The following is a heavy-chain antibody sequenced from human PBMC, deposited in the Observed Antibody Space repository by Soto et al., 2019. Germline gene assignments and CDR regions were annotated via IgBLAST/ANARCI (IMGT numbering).Heavy chain of an antibody. D-gene: IGHD6-19*01. J-gene: IGHJ6*02. Sequence: GASVKVSCKASGYTFTGYYMHWVRQAPGQGFEWMGWINPNSGGTNYAQKFQGWVTMTRDTSISTAYMELSRLRSDDTAVYYCARDTVAGISSGYYGMDVWGQGTTVTVSS. CDR3: ARDTVAGISSGYYGMDV. CDR2: INPNSGGT. V-gene: IGHV1-2*04. CDR1: GYTFTGYY.